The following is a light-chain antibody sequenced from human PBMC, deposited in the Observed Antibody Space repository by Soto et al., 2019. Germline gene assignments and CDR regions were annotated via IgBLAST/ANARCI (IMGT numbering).Light chain of an antibody. CDR2: DVS. V-gene: IGLV2-14*01. CDR1: SDVGADRY. Sequence: SALTQPASVSGSPGQSITLSCTGSDVGADRYVSWYQQHPGKAPRLMIYDVSNRPSGVSDRFSGSKSGNTASLTISGLQTEDEAYLFCSSYPGGHARVVFGGGTKLTVL. J-gene: IGLJ2*01. CDR3: SSYPGGHARVV.